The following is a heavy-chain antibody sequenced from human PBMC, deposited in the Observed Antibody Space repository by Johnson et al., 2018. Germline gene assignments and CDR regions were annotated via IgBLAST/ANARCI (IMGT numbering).Heavy chain of an antibody. CDR2: ISYDGSNK. J-gene: IGHJ3*02. CDR1: GFTFSSYG. Sequence: QVQLVESGGGVVQPGRSLRLSCAASGFTFSSYGMHWVRQAPGKGLEWVAVISYDGSNKYYADSVKGRFTISRDNSKNTLYLQMNSLRAEDTGVYYCAKESGVGYYDSSGYRHGAFDIWGQGTMVTVSS. V-gene: IGHV3-30*18. CDR3: AKESGVGYYDSSGYRHGAFDI. D-gene: IGHD3-22*01.